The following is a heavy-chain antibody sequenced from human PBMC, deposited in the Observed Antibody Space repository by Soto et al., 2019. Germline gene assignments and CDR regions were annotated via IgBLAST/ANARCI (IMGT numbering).Heavy chain of an antibody. D-gene: IGHD2-15*01. CDR2: IYYTGNT. V-gene: IGHV4-59*08. CDR1: GGSMTSYY. CDR3: ARHTPAISISDH. J-gene: IGHJ4*02. Sequence: SETLSLTCTVSGGSMTSYYWSWIRQPPGKGLEWIGFIYYTGNTKYNPSLKSRVTISIDTSKSLFSLKLNSVTAADTAVYYCARHTPAISISDHWGQGTLVTVSS.